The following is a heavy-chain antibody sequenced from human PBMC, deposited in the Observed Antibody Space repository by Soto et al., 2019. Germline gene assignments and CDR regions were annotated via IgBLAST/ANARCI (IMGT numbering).Heavy chain of an antibody. CDR1: RGSFRGYF. CDR2: VTHSGTT. D-gene: IGHD5-12*01. CDR3: ARGGGSLGMGV. J-gene: IGHJ6*02. V-gene: IGHV4-34*04. Sequence: QVQIQKWGAGLLRPSETLLLTCAVSRGSFRGYFWTWVRQVPGKGLEWLGEVTHSGTTNNNRALESPDTFSGVKSKNQLFLKLISVSAADTAVYYFARGGGSLGMGVWGQGTTVTVSS.